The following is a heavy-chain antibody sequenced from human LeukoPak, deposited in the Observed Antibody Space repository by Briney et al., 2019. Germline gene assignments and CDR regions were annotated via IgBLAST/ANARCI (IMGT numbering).Heavy chain of an antibody. CDR1: GFTFSSYE. Sequence: GGSLRLSCAASGFTFSSYEMNWVRQAPGKGLEGVSYISSSGSTIYYADSVKGRFTISRDNAKNSLYLQINSLRAEDTAVYYCATYSSGIAAEAWQPWGEGTLVTVSS. J-gene: IGHJ5*02. CDR2: ISSSGSTI. CDR3: ATYSSGIAAEAWQP. V-gene: IGHV3-48*03. D-gene: IGHD6-13*01.